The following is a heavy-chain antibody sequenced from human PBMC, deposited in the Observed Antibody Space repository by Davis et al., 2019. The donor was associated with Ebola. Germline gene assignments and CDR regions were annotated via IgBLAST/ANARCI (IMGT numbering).Heavy chain of an antibody. J-gene: IGHJ5*02. V-gene: IGHV1-18*01. D-gene: IGHD6-13*01. CDR2: ISAYNGNT. CDR1: GYTFTSYG. CDR3: ARDKVGQQLVRGGWFDP. Sequence: ASVKVSCKASGYTFTSYGISWVRQAPGQGLEWMGWISAYNGNTNYAQKLQGRVTMTTDTSTSTAYMELRSLRSDDTAVYYCARDKVGQQLVRGGWFDPWGQGTLVTVSS.